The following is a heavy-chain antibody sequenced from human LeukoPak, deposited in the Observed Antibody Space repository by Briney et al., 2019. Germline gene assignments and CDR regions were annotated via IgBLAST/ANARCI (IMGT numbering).Heavy chain of an antibody. V-gene: IGHV1-69*05. J-gene: IGHJ5*02. Sequence: ASVKVCCKASGGSFRSFTFAWVRQAPWRGREWMGGLIPIFGTANYALEFQGRATITTDESTSTVYMELSSLRSEDTAMYYCARGPLHVALSSGSLKWLDPWGQGSLVTVSS. CDR1: GGSFRSFT. D-gene: IGHD3-3*01. CDR3: ARGPLHVALSSGSLKWLDP. CDR2: LIPIFGTA.